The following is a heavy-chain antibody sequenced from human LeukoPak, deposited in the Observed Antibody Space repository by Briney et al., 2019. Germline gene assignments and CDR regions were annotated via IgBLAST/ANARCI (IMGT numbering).Heavy chain of an antibody. Sequence: GGSRSLSGAASGFTFSSYWMHWVRQAPGKGLVWVSRINSDGSSTNYADSVKGRFTISRDNAKNTLYLQMNSLRAEDTAVYYCATSTYCSGGSCYSRTFQYWGQGTLVTVSS. J-gene: IGHJ4*02. CDR1: GFTFSSYW. D-gene: IGHD2-15*01. CDR2: INSDGSST. CDR3: ATSTYCSGGSCYSRTFQY. V-gene: IGHV3-74*01.